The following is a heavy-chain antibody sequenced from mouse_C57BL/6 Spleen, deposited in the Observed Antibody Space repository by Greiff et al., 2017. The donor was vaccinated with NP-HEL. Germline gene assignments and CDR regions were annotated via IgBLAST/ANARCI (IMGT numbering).Heavy chain of an antibody. Sequence: VKLVESGPELVKPGASVKLSCKASGYTFTSYDINWVKQRPGQGLEWIGWIYTRDGSTKYNEKFKGKATLTVDTTSSTAYMELHSLTSEDSAVYFCARRGLYGHYYAMDYWGQGTSVTVSS. J-gene: IGHJ4*01. D-gene: IGHD1-1*02. CDR3: ARRGLYGHYYAMDY. CDR1: GYTFTSYD. V-gene: IGHV1-85*01. CDR2: IYTRDGST.